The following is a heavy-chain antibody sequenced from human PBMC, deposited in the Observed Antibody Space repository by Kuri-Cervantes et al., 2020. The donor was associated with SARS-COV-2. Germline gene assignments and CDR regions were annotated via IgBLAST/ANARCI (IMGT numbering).Heavy chain of an antibody. CDR3: ASWGRDMTTVTWVDY. CDR1: GYTFTSYG. J-gene: IGHJ4*02. D-gene: IGHD4-17*01. V-gene: IGHV1-18*01. CDR2: ISAYNGNT. Sequence: ASVKVSCKASGYTFTSYGISWVRQAPGQGLEWVGWISAYNGNTNYAQKLQGRVTMTTDTSTSTAYMELRSLRSDDTAVYYCASWGRDMTTVTWVDYWGQGTLVTVSS.